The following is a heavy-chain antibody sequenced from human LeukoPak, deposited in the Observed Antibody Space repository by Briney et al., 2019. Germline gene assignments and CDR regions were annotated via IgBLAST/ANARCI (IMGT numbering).Heavy chain of an antibody. CDR2: ISYDGTQK. Sequence: GGSLRLSCEASGFTFSSYAIPWVRQAPGEGLERVAVISYDGTQKYYADSVKGRFTISRDNSKNILDLQMNSLRAEDTAVYYCVRERLGYFDSWGQGTLVTVSS. D-gene: IGHD6-19*01. V-gene: IGHV3-30*04. CDR1: GFTFSSYA. CDR3: VRERLGYFDS. J-gene: IGHJ4*02.